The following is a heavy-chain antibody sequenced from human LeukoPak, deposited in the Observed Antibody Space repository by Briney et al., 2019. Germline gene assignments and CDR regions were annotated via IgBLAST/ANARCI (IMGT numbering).Heavy chain of an antibody. CDR3: ARGIAAPDY. Sequence: PGGSLRLSCAASGFPFSSYDMNWVRQAPGKGLEWVSYISTSGSTIYYADSVKGRFTIPRDNAKNSLFLQMNSLRAEDTAVYYCARGIAAPDYWGQGTLVTVSS. V-gene: IGHV3-48*03. CDR2: ISTSGSTI. J-gene: IGHJ4*02. D-gene: IGHD6-13*01. CDR1: GFPFSSYD.